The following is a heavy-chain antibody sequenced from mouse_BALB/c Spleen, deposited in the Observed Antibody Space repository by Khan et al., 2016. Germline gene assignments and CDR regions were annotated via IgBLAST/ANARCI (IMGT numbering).Heavy chain of an antibody. CDR1: GFAFSSYD. J-gene: IGHJ3*01. D-gene: IGHD1-1*01. V-gene: IGHV5-9*02. CDR3: ARRDYGINYKGFAY. CDR2: ISGGGSYT. Sequence: EVELVESGGGLVKPGGSLKLSCAASGFAFSSYDMSWVRQTPEKRLEWVATISGGGSYTYYPDSVKGRFTISRDTARNTLYLQMSSLRSEDTALYYGARRDYGINYKGFAYWGQGTLVTVSA.